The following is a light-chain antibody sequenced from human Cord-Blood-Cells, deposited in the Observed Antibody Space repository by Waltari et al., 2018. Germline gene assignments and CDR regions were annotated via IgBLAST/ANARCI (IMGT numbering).Light chain of an antibody. V-gene: IGLV3-9*01. CDR2: RDS. J-gene: IGLJ3*02. CDR3: QVWDSSTAWV. CDR1: NIGSKN. Sequence: SYELTQPLSVSVALGQTARITCGGNNIGSKNVHWYQQKPGQAPLLGIYRDSSRPSGIPERFSGSNSGNTATLTISRAQAGDEADYYCQVWDSSTAWVFGGGTKLTVL.